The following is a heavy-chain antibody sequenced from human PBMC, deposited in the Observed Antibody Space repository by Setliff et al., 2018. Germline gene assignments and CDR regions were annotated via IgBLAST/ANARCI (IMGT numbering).Heavy chain of an antibody. J-gene: IGHJ4*02. Sequence: PGESLKISCKGSGYTFTSYWIGWARQMPGKGLEWLGIIYPSDSHTRYSPSFQGQVTISADRSISTAYLQWSSLKASDTAMYYCARVGTAGGYYFDFWGQGALVTVSS. CDR3: ARVGTAGGYYFDF. V-gene: IGHV5-51*01. D-gene: IGHD2-15*01. CDR2: IYPSDSHT. CDR1: GYTFTSYW.